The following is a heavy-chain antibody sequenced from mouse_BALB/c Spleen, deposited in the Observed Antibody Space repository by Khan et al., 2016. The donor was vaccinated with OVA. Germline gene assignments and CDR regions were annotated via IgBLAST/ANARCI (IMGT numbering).Heavy chain of an antibody. D-gene: IGHD2-14*01. Sequence: EVELVESGGDLVKPGGSLKLSCAASGFTFSSYGMSWVRQTPDKRLEWVAIIISGDIYTYYPDSVKGRFTIYRDDAKNTLYLQMSSLKSEDTAMYFCSRQRYGGVFAYWGQGTLVTVSA. CDR3: SRQRYGGVFAY. CDR2: IISGDIYT. J-gene: IGHJ3*01. CDR1: GFTFSSYG. V-gene: IGHV5-6*01.